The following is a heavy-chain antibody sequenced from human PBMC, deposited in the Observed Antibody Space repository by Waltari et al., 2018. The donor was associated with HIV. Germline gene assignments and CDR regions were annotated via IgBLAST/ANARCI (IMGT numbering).Heavy chain of an antibody. V-gene: IGHV3-53*01. D-gene: IGHD6-19*01. CDR3: ARAVARHFDY. CDR2: IYSGGST. CDR1: GFTVSTNY. Sequence: EVQLVESGGGLIPPGGSLRLSCAACGFTVSTNYMSWVRQAPGKGLEWVSVIYSGGSTYYADSVKGRFTISRDNSKNTLYLQMNSLRAEDTAVYYCARAVARHFDYWGQGTLVTVSS. J-gene: IGHJ4*02.